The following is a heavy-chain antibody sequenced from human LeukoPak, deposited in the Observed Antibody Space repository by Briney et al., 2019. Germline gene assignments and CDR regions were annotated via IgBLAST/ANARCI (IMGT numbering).Heavy chain of an antibody. CDR1: GGSFSGYY. CDR2: INHSGST. J-gene: IGHJ3*02. CDR3: ARQAITWIQLWYDAFDI. V-gene: IGHV4-34*01. D-gene: IGHD5-18*01. Sequence: PSETLSLTCAVYGGSFSGYYWSWIRQPPGKGLEWIGEINHSGSTNYNPSLKSRVTISVDTSKNQFSLKLSSVTAADTAVYYCARQAITWIQLWYDAFDIWGQGTMVTVSS.